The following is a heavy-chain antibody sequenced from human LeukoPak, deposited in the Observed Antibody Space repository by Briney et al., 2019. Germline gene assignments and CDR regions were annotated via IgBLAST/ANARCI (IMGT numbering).Heavy chain of an antibody. CDR2: ISAYNGNT. CDR1: GYPFTSYG. Sequence: ASVKVSCKAAGYPFTSYGISWVRQAPGQGLEWMGWISAYNGNTNYAQKLQGRVTMTTDTSTSTAYMELRSLRSDDTAVYYCARDYGRDSNYWFDPWGQGTLVTVSS. D-gene: IGHD4-11*01. J-gene: IGHJ5*02. V-gene: IGHV1-18*01. CDR3: ARDYGRDSNYWFDP.